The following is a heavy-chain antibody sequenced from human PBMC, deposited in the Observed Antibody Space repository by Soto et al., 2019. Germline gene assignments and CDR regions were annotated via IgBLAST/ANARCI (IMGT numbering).Heavy chain of an antibody. D-gene: IGHD2-2*01. V-gene: IGHV1-2*04. J-gene: IGHJ6*02. CDR2: INPNSGGT. Sequence: ASVKVSCKASGYTFTGYYMHWVRQAPGQGLEWMGWINPNSGGTNYAQKFQGWVTMTRDTSISTAYMELSRLRSDDTAVYYCGRDSHPSHTNYYYYYGMDVWGQGTTVTVSS. CDR1: GYTFTGYY. CDR3: GRDSHPSHTNYYYYYGMDV.